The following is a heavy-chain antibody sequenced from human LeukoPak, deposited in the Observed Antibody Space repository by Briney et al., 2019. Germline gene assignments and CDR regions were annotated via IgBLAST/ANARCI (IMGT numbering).Heavy chain of an antibody. CDR2: IYYSGNT. D-gene: IGHD2-15*01. V-gene: IGHV4-38-2*02. CDR1: GYSISNDYY. J-gene: IGHJ3*02. CDR3: ARRSIIVHVFDI. Sequence: SETLSLTCTVSGYSISNDYYWGWIRQPPGKGLEWIGNIYYSGNTYYSSSLKSRLTMSVDTSKNQISLKLSSVTAADTAVYYCARRSIIVHVFDIWGQGTMVTVSS.